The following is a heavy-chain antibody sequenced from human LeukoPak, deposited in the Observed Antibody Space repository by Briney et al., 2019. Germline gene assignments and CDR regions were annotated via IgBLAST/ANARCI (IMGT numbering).Heavy chain of an antibody. V-gene: IGHV4-30-4*01. CDR2: IYYSGST. CDR1: GGSISSGDYY. D-gene: IGHD3-22*01. Sequence: SETLSLTCTVSGGSISSGDYYWSWIRQPPGKGLEWIGYIYYSGSTYYNPSLKSRVTISVDTSKNQFSLKLSSVTAADTAVYYCARQRSGSGYRLAFDIWGQGTMVTVSS. CDR3: ARQRSGSGYRLAFDI. J-gene: IGHJ3*02.